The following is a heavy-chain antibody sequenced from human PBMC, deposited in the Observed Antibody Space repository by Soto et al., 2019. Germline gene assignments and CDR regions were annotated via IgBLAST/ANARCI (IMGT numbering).Heavy chain of an antibody. CDR2: ISASGTDS. V-gene: IGHV3-23*01. Sequence: GGSLRLSCATSGFTFSGYAMSWVRQAPGKGLEWVSSISASGTDSNHADSVKGRLTISRDNSKNTLFLQMKNLRAEDTAIYYCARRPEGRYFDYWGQGALVTVSS. J-gene: IGHJ4*02. D-gene: IGHD3-10*01. CDR1: GFTFSGYA. CDR3: ARRPEGRYFDY.